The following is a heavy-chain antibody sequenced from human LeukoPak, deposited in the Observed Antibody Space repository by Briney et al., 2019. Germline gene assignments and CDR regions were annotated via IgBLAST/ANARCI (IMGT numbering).Heavy chain of an antibody. D-gene: IGHD3-22*01. V-gene: IGHV1-2*02. J-gene: IGHJ4*02. CDR3: ARAGHNSNSGGYDF. CDR2: IDPDTGDT. CDR1: GYTFIDHY. Sequence: GASVKVSCKPSGYTFIDHYLHWVRQAPGQGLESLGWIDPDTGDTNYPQKFQGRVTMTRDTSISTAYMELNRLRSDDRPVYYCARAGHNSNSGGYDFWGLGTLVTVSS.